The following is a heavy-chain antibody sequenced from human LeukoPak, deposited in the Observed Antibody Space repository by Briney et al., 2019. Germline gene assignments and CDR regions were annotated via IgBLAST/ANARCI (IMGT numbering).Heavy chain of an antibody. CDR2: ISSSGSTI. D-gene: IGHD3-10*01. Sequence: GGSLRLSCPASGFTFSSYEMNWVRQAPGKGLEGVSYISSSGSTIYYADSVKGRFTISRDNAKNSLYLQMNSLRAEDTAVYYCARETYYYGSGSYNDYWGQGTLVTVSS. V-gene: IGHV3-48*03. J-gene: IGHJ4*02. CDR3: ARETYYYGSGSYNDY. CDR1: GFTFSSYE.